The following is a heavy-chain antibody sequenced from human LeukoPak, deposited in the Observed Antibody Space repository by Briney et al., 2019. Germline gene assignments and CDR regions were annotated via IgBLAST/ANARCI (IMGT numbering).Heavy chain of an antibody. CDR2: ISSSGSTI. V-gene: IGHV3-48*03. Sequence: GGSLRLSCAASGFTFSSYEMNWVRQAPGKGLEWVSYISSSGSTIYYADSVKGRFTISRDNAKNSLYLQMNSLRAEDTAVYYCARGAYNWNFPLPSRDDAFDIWGQGTMVTVSS. CDR1: GFTFSSYE. CDR3: ARGAYNWNFPLPSRDDAFDI. J-gene: IGHJ3*02. D-gene: IGHD1-7*01.